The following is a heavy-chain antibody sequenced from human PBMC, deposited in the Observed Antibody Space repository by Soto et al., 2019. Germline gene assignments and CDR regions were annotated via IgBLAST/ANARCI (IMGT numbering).Heavy chain of an antibody. Sequence: PGGSLRLSCAASGFSFSSYGMHWVRQAPGKGLEWVAVIWYDGSNKYYADSVKGRFTISRDSSKNTLYLQMNSLRAEDTAVYYCATEYSSSEGAFDIWGQGTMVTVSS. D-gene: IGHD6-6*01. CDR2: IWYDGSNK. J-gene: IGHJ3*02. CDR3: ATEYSSSEGAFDI. V-gene: IGHV3-33*01. CDR1: GFSFSSYG.